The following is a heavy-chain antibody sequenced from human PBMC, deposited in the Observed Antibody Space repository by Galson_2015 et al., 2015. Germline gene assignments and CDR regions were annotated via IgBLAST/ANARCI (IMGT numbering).Heavy chain of an antibody. CDR3: TRHLGIGSGSPEF. CDR1: GFPFSSYT. CDR2: ISGRSTFI. D-gene: IGHD7-27*01. Sequence: SLRLSCAASGFPFSSYTMNWVRQAPGKELQWVSSISGRSTFIFYSDSVKGRFTISRDNAKNSLSLRMNSLRGDDTAVYYCTRHLGIGSGSPEFWGQGTLVAVSS. J-gene: IGHJ4*02. V-gene: IGHV3-21*01.